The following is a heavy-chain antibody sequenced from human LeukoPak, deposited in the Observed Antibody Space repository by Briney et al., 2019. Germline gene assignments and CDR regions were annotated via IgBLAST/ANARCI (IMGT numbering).Heavy chain of an antibody. CDR1: GGSISSYY. CDR3: ARDATGTFALDAFDI. CDR2: IYYSGST. V-gene: IGHV4-59*12. J-gene: IGHJ3*02. Sequence: SETLSLTCTVSGGSISSYYWSWIRQPPGKGLEWIGYIYYSGSTNYNPSLKSRVTISVDTSKNQFSLKLSSVTAADTAVYYCARDATGTFALDAFDIWGQGTMVTVSS. D-gene: IGHD1-1*01.